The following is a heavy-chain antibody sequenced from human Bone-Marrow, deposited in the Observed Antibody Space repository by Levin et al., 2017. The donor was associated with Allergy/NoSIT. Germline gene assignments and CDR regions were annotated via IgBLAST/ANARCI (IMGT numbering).Heavy chain of an antibody. J-gene: IGHJ4*02. Sequence: SETLSLTCTVSGGSISSYYWSWIRQPPGKGLEWIGYIYYSGSTNYNPSLKSRVTISVDTSKNQFSLKLSSVTAADTAVYYCARGYSYSSGPTIFGVADGFDYWGQGTLVTVSS. D-gene: IGHD3-3*01. CDR2: IYYSGST. V-gene: IGHV4-59*01. CDR1: GGSISSYY. CDR3: ARGYSYSSGPTIFGVADGFDY.